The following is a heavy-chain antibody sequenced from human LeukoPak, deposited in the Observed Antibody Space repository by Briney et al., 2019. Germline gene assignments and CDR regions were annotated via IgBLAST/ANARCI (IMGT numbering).Heavy chain of an antibody. V-gene: IGHV1-2*02. CDR3: AREQSAYQLVDAFDI. D-gene: IGHD6-13*01. Sequence: ASVKVSCKASGYTFTGYYMHWVRQAPGQGLEWMGWINPNSGGTNYAQKFQGRVAMTRDTSTSTVYMELSSLRSEDTAVYYCAREQSAYQLVDAFDIWGQGTMVTVSS. CDR1: GYTFTGYY. J-gene: IGHJ3*02. CDR2: INPNSGGT.